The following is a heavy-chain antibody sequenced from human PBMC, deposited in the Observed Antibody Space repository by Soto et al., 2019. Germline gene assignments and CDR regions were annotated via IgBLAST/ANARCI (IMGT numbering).Heavy chain of an antibody. CDR1: GYTFTRYG. CDR2: ITTYNGNT. J-gene: IGHJ6*02. V-gene: IGHV1-18*01. D-gene: IGHD3-16*01. Sequence: QVQLVQSGAEVKNPGASVKVSCKASGYTFTRYGLGWARQAPGQGLEWMGWITTYNGNTNYAQNVQGRVPLTTDTSTSTAYMELRSLRSNDTAIYYCAMVDVYVTPSPQDVWGQGTTVIVSS. CDR3: AMVDVYVTPSPQDV.